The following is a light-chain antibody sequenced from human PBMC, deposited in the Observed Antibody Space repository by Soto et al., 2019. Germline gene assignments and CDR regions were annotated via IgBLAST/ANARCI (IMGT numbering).Light chain of an antibody. CDR3: HQFASSPQT. Sequence: EIVLTQSPGTLSLSPGERATLSCRASQSVRSFLAWYQQKPGQAPRLLIYGVSSRATGIPDRFSGSGSGTDFTLTVSSLEPEDFAVYYWHQFASSPQTFGQGTKVEIK. J-gene: IGKJ1*01. CDR2: GVS. V-gene: IGKV3-20*01. CDR1: QSVRSF.